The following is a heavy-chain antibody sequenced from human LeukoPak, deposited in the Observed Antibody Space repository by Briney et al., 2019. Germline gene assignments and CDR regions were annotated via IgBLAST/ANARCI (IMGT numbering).Heavy chain of an antibody. Sequence: SVKVSCKASGGTLSRYAISWVRQAPGQGLEWMGGIIASFGTANYAQKFQGRVTMTRDMSTSTVYMELSSLRSEDTAVYYCARDRRKSVSYGVTRYYYYMDVWGKGTTVTVSS. CDR3: ARDRRKSVSYGVTRYYYYMDV. D-gene: IGHD5-18*01. CDR1: GGTLSRYA. CDR2: IIASFGTA. J-gene: IGHJ6*03. V-gene: IGHV1-69*05.